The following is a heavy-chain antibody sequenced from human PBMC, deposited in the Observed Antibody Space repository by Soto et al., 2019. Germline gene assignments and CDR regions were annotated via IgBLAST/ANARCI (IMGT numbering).Heavy chain of an antibody. CDR3: ARVAAAHSSGWYFDDYYYGMDV. J-gene: IGHJ6*02. Sequence: SGGSLRLSCAASGFTFSSYGMHWVRQAPGKGLEWVAVIWYDGSNKYYADSVKGRFTISRDNSKNTLYLQMSSLRAEDTAVYYCARVAAAHSSGWYFDDYYYGMDVWGQGTTVTVSS. V-gene: IGHV3-33*01. CDR1: GFTFSSYG. D-gene: IGHD6-19*01. CDR2: IWYDGSNK.